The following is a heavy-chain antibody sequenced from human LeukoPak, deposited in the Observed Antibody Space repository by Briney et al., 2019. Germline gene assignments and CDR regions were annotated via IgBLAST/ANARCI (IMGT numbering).Heavy chain of an antibody. CDR2: MNPNSGNT. CDR3: ARVGRDGYNYYFDY. V-gene: IGHV1-8*03. J-gene: IGHJ4*02. Sequence: VASVKVSCKASGYTFTSYDINWVRQATGQGLAWMGWMNPNSGNTGYAQKFQGRVTITRNTSISTAYMELSSLRSEDTAVYYCARVGRDGYNYYFDYWGQGTLVTVSS. D-gene: IGHD5-24*01. CDR1: GYTFTSYD.